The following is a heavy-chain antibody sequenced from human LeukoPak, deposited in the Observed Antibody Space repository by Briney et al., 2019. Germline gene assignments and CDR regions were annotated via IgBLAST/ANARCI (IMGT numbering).Heavy chain of an antibody. J-gene: IGHJ4*02. Sequence: SETLSLTCTVSGGSISSYFWSWIRQPPGKGLEWIGYIFYSGSTNYNPSLKSRVTMSVDTSKNQFSLKMSSVTAADTAVYYCARGNWNDVVGYYFDYWGQGTLVTVSS. V-gene: IGHV4-59*08. D-gene: IGHD1-1*01. CDR1: GGSISSYF. CDR3: ARGNWNDVVGYYFDY. CDR2: IFYSGST.